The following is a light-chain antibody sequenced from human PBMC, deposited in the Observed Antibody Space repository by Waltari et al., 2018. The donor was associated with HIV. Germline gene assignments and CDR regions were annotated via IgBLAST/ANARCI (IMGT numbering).Light chain of an antibody. CDR3: AAWDDSRNAHVV. V-gene: IGLV1-44*01. Sequence: QSVLTQPPSASGTPGQRVTISCSGSNSTIGSNSANWYQQLPGTAPKLLIYSSNQRPLGVPDRFSGSKSGTSASLAISGLQSEDEADYYCAAWDDSRNAHVVFGGGTKLTVL. J-gene: IGLJ2*01. CDR1: NSTIGSNS. CDR2: SSN.